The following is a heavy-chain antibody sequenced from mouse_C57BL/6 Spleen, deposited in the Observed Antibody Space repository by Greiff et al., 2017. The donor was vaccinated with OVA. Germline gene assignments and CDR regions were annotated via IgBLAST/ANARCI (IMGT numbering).Heavy chain of an antibody. CDR3: AAFYYSYYFDY. V-gene: IGHV1-64*01. CDR1: GYTFTSYW. J-gene: IGHJ2*01. Sequence: QVQLQQPGAELVKPGASVKLSCKASGYTFTSYWMHWVKQRPGQGLEWIGMIHPNSGSTNYNEKFKSKATLTVDKSSSTAYMQLSSLTSEDSAVYYCAAFYYSYYFDYWGQGTTLTVSS. D-gene: IGHD2-12*01. CDR2: IHPNSGST.